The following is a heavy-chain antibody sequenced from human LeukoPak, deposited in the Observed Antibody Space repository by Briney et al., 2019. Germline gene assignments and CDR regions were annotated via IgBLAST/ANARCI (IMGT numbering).Heavy chain of an antibody. CDR3: TRLDDFLTGFDC. Sequence: GGSLRLSCAASGFSFSASAIHWVSQPSGKRVEWVGRIKTRPDNYATAFAASVKGRFTISRDDSKNTAYLQMDSLKTEDTAVYYCTRLDDFLTGFDCWGQGTLVTVSS. CDR2: IKTRPDNYAT. CDR1: GFSFSASA. D-gene: IGHD3-9*01. J-gene: IGHJ4*02. V-gene: IGHV3-73*01.